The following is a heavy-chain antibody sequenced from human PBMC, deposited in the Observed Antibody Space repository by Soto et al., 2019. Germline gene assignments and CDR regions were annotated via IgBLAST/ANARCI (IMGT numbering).Heavy chain of an antibody. CDR1: GITFSNYA. Sequence: PGGSLRLSCAASGITFSNYAMSWLRQAPGKGLEWVSAISGSGGSTYYADSVKGRFTISRDNSKNTLHLQMNSLRAEDTAVYYCAKAVGGNWNPLDSWGQGTLVTVSS. D-gene: IGHD1-1*01. CDR2: ISGSGGST. V-gene: IGHV3-23*01. CDR3: AKAVGGNWNPLDS. J-gene: IGHJ4*02.